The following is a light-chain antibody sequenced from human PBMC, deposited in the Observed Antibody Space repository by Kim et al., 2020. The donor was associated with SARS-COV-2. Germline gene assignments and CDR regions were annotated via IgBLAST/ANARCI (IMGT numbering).Light chain of an antibody. J-gene: IGKJ4*01. CDR3: QQYDSAVT. Sequence: GDRITITCQASQDISHFLNWYQQKPGKAPHLLIYDVSNLEPGIPSRFSGRGSGTDFTLTISSLQTEDIATYYCQQYDSAVTFGGGTKVDIK. CDR2: DVS. V-gene: IGKV1-33*01. CDR1: QDISHF.